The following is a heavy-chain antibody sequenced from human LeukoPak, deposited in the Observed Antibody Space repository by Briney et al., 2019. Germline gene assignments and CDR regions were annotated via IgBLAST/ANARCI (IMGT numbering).Heavy chain of an antibody. CDR1: GGSISSGGYY. V-gene: IGHV4-31*03. CDR3: ATRYCSSTSCYRPCPSCYCYYGMDV. CDR2: IYYSGST. Sequence: SETLSLTCTVSGGSISSGGYYWSWIRQHPGKGLEWIGYIYYSGSTYYNPSLKSRVTISVDTSKNQFSLKLSSVTAADTAVYYCATRYCSSTSCYRPCPSCYCYYGMDVWGQGTTVTVSS. J-gene: IGHJ6*02. D-gene: IGHD2-2*01.